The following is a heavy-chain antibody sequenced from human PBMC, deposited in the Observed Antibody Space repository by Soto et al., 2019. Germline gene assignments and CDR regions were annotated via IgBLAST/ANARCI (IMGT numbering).Heavy chain of an antibody. CDR1: GYIFTNND. CDR3: ARGEVVVAAAFDP. Sequence: ASVKVSCKASGYIFTNNDVSWVRQATGQGLEWMGWMNPGSGDTGYAQKFQGRVTMTRNISIATAYMELSSLRADDTAIYYCARGEVVVAAAFDPWGQGTLVTVSS. CDR2: MNPGSGDT. D-gene: IGHD2-15*01. V-gene: IGHV1-8*01. J-gene: IGHJ5*02.